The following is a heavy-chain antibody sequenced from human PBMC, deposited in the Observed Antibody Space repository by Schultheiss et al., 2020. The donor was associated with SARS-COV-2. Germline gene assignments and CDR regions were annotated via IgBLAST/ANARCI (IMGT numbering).Heavy chain of an antibody. CDR2: INHSGST. Sequence: SETLSLTCAVYGGSFSGYYWSWIRQPAGKGLEWIGEINHSGSTNYNPSLKSRVTISVDTSKNQFSLKLSSVTAADTAVYYCARGYLTGGRHAFDIWGQGTMVTVSS. J-gene: IGHJ3*02. V-gene: IGHV4-34*01. D-gene: IGHD3-16*01. CDR1: GGSFSGYY. CDR3: ARGYLTGGRHAFDI.